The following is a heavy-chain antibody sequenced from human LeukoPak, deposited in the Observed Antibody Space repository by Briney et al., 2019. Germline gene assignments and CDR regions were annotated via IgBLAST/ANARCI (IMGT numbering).Heavy chain of an antibody. CDR1: GGSFNSGPYS. CDR3: ARDRGSHDAFDI. J-gene: IGHJ3*02. CDR2: IYHSGST. V-gene: IGHV4-30-2*01. Sequence: SETLSLTCAVSGGSFNSGPYSWSWFRQPPGKGLEWIGYIYHSGSTSYNPSLKSRVTISLDRSKNQFSLNLSSVTAADTAVYYCARDRGSHDAFDIWGQGTMVTVSS. D-gene: IGHD2-15*01.